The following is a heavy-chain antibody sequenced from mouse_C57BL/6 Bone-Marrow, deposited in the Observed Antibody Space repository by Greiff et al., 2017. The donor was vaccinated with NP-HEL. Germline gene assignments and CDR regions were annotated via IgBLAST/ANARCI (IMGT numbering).Heavy chain of an antibody. Sequence: VQLKQSGAELVRPGASVKLSCTASGFNIKDYYMHWVKQRPEQGLEWIRRIDPEDGDTEYAPKFQGKATMTADTSSNTAYLQLSSLTSEDTAVYYCTTDYDVSPWFAYWGQGTLVTVSA. CDR2: IDPEDGDT. V-gene: IGHV14-1*01. D-gene: IGHD2-4*01. J-gene: IGHJ3*01. CDR3: TTDYDVSPWFAY. CDR1: GFNIKDYY.